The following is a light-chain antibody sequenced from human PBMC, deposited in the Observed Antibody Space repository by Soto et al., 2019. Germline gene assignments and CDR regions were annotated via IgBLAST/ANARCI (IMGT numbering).Light chain of an antibody. CDR2: GAS. J-gene: IGKJ3*01. Sequence: EIVMTQSPVTLSVSPGERATLSCRASQSVSSNLAWYQQKPGQAPSLLIYGASTRAPGVPDRFSGSGSGTEFTLTISGLQSEAFAVYFCQQYHNRQGGFTFGPGTKVDIK. V-gene: IGKV3-15*01. CDR1: QSVSSN. CDR3: QQYHNRQGGFT.